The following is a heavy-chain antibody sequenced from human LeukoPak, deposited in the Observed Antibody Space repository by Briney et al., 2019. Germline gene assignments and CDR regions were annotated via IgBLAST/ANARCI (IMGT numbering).Heavy chain of an antibody. CDR3: ARGERYNWFDP. CDR2: IYTSGST. Sequence: KPSETLSLTCTVSGGSISSGSYYWSWIRQPAGKGLEWSGRIYTSGSTNYNPSLKSRVTISVDTSKNQFSLKLSSVTAADTAVYYCARGERYNWFDPWGQGTLVTVSS. D-gene: IGHD1-1*01. J-gene: IGHJ5*02. CDR1: GGSISSGSYY. V-gene: IGHV4-61*02.